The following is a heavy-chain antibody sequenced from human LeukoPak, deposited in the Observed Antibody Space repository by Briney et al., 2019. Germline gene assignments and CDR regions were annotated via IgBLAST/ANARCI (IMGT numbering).Heavy chain of an antibody. CDR3: AREISNGWGYFDY. CDR2: ISGDGSIT. D-gene: IGHD6-19*01. Sequence: GGSLRLSWAPSGFTFSLYAMTWVRQAPGKGLEWVSDISGDGSITYYADSVRGRFTISRDNSNNRLYLQMNSLRAEDTAIYYCAREISNGWGYFDYWGQGSLVIVS. CDR1: GFTFSLYA. V-gene: IGHV3-23*01. J-gene: IGHJ4*02.